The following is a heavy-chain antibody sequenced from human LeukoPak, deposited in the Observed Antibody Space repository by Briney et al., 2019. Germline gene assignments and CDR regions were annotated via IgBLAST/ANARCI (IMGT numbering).Heavy chain of an antibody. J-gene: IGHJ6*03. CDR3: ARGLSIQLWFSSVRFVNYMDV. CDR1: GYTFTSYD. Sequence: ASVKVSCKASGYTFTSYDINWVRQATGQGLEWMGWMNPNSGNTGYAQKFRGRVTMTRNTSISTAYMELSSLRSEDTAVYYCARGLSIQLWFSSVRFVNYMDVWGKGTTVTISS. V-gene: IGHV1-8*01. D-gene: IGHD5-18*01. CDR2: MNPNSGNT.